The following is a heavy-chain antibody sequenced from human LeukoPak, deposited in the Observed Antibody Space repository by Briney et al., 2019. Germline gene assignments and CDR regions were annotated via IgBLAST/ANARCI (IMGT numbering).Heavy chain of an antibody. CDR1: GFTFSSYG. V-gene: IGHV3-33*06. J-gene: IGHJ4*02. CDR3: AKDELYCSGGSCYSIDY. CDR2: IWYDGSNK. D-gene: IGHD2-15*01. Sequence: PGGSLRLSCAASGFTFSSYGMHWVRQAPGKGLGWVAVIWYDGSNKYYADSVKGRFTISRDNSKNTLYLQMNSLRAEDTAVYYCAKDELYCSGGSCYSIDYWGQGTLVTVSS.